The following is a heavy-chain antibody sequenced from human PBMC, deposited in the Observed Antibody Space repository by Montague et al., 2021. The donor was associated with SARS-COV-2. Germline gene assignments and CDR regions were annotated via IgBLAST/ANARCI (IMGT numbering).Heavy chain of an antibody. D-gene: IGHD3-22*01. J-gene: IGHJ3*02. CDR3: ASPTYYYDSSGSDAFDI. Sequence: SETLSLTCTVSGGSISSRSYYWGWIRQPPGKGLVWIWGLCYSGSNYYTLSLKSRVTISVDTSKNQFALKLSSVTAADTAMYYCASPTYYYDSSGSDAFDIWGQGTMVTVSS. CDR2: LCYSGSN. V-gene: IGHV4-39*01. CDR1: GGSISSRSYY.